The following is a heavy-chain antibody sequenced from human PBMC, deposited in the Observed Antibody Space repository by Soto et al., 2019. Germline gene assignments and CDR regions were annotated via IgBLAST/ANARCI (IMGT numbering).Heavy chain of an antibody. Sequence: ASVKVSCKASGYTFTSYYMHWVRQAPGQGLEWMGIINPSGGGTSYAQKFQGRVTMTSDTSTNTVYMEVSSLRSEDTAVYYCARGSLTTVTSPTDYWGQGTLVTVSS. CDR3: ARGSLTTVTSPTDY. J-gene: IGHJ4*02. CDR2: INPSGGGT. CDR1: GYTFTSYY. D-gene: IGHD4-17*01. V-gene: IGHV1-46*03.